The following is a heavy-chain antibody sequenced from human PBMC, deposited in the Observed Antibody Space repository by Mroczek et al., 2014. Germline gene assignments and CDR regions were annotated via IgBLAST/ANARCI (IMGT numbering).Heavy chain of an antibody. Sequence: VQLVESGGGLVQPGRSLRLSCAASGFTFDDYAMHWVRQAPGKGLEWVSGISWNSGSIGYADSVKGRFTISRDNAKNSLYLQMNSLRAEDTALYYCAKDESPATPLIAAAGFDYWGQGTLVTVSS. D-gene: IGHD6-13*01. CDR2: ISWNSGSI. V-gene: IGHV3-9*01. CDR3: AKDESPATPLIAAAGFDY. J-gene: IGHJ4*02. CDR1: GFTFDDYA.